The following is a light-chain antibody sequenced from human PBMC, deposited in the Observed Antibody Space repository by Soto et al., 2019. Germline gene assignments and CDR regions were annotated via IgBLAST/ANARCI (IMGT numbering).Light chain of an antibody. CDR3: QTWGSGTWV. V-gene: IGLV4-69*01. CDR2: LSSDGSH. CDR1: SGHSTFA. Sequence: QSVLTQSPSASASLGASVNLTCTLSSGHSTFAIAWHQLRPEKGPRYLMKLSSDGSHFKGDGIPERFSGSSSGSERFLTISSLQSDDEAEYYCQTWGSGTWVFGGGTKLTVL. J-gene: IGLJ3*02.